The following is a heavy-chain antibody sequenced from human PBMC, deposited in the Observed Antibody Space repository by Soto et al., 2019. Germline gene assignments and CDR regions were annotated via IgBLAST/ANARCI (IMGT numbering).Heavy chain of an antibody. D-gene: IGHD6-6*01. V-gene: IGHV1-2*04. Sequence: ASVKVSFKASGYTFTGYYMHWVRQAPGQGLEWMGWINPNSGGTNYAQKFQGWVTMTRDTSISTAYMELSRLRSDDTAVYYCARDHSSGYSSSSYFDYWGQGTLVTVSS. J-gene: IGHJ4*02. CDR1: GYTFTGYY. CDR2: INPNSGGT. CDR3: ARDHSSGYSSSSYFDY.